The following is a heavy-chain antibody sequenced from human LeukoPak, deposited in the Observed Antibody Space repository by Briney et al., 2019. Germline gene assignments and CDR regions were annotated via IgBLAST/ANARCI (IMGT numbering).Heavy chain of an antibody. CDR2: INHSGST. J-gene: IGHJ6*03. D-gene: IGHD6-19*01. V-gene: IGHV4-34*01. Sequence: SETLSLTCAVYGGSFSGYYWSWIRQPPGKGLEWIGEINHSGSTNYNPSLKSRVTISVDTSKNQFSLKLSSVTAADTAVYYCARRYSSGWYYYYYMDVWGKGTTVTVSS. CDR3: ARRYSSGWYYYYYMDV. CDR1: GGSFSGYY.